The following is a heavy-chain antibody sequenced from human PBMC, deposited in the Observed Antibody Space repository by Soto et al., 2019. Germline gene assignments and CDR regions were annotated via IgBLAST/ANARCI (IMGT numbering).Heavy chain of an antibody. J-gene: IGHJ6*02. Sequence: GGSLRLSCAASGFTFSSYSMNWVRQAPGKGLEWVSSISSSSSYIYYADSVKGRFTISRDNAKNSLYLQMNSLRAEDAAVYYCARVNGGYSYGLVGMDVWGQGTTVTVSS. D-gene: IGHD5-18*01. CDR1: GFTFSSYS. CDR2: ISSSSSYI. CDR3: ARVNGGYSYGLVGMDV. V-gene: IGHV3-21*01.